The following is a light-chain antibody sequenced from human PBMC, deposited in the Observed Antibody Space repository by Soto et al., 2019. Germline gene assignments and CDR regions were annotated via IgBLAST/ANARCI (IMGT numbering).Light chain of an antibody. CDR1: QSLLDSGDGTTY. CDR2: AVS. Sequence: VMTQTPLSLPVIPGEPASISCRSSQSLLDSGDGTTYLDWYLQKPGQSPQLLIYAVSFRASGVPDRFSCSGSDTDFTLKISRVEAEDVGIYYCMQRKEFPLPFGPGTKVDLK. J-gene: IGKJ3*01. CDR3: MQRKEFPLP. V-gene: IGKV2-40*01.